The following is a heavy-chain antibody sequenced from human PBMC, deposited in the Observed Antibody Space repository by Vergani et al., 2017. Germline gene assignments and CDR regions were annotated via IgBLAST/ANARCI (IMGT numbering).Heavy chain of an antibody. CDR1: GFTFNHYA. D-gene: IGHD4-23*01. V-gene: IGHV3-21*02. Sequence: EVQLLESGGDLVQPGGSLRLSCAASGFTFNHYAMNWVRQAPGKGLEWVSSISGGSNFIYYADSVKGRFTISRDNAKNSLYLQMNSLRAEDTAVYYCAREVTSQYYYYSMNVWGQGTTVTVSS. J-gene: IGHJ6*02. CDR2: ISGGSNFI. CDR3: AREVTSQYYYYSMNV.